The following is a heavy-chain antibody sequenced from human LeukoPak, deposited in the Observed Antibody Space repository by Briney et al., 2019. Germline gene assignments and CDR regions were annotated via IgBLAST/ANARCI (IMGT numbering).Heavy chain of an antibody. CDR2: MSPRSGNT. Sequence: ASVKVSCKASGYTFTNYDINWVRQATGQGLEWMGWMSPRSGNTGYAQKFQGRVTMTRSTSISTAYMELSSLRSEDTAVYYCARGPPNWGFDYWGQGTWSPSPQ. CDR1: GYTFTNYD. V-gene: IGHV1-8*01. J-gene: IGHJ4*02. CDR3: ARGPPNWGFDY. D-gene: IGHD7-27*01.